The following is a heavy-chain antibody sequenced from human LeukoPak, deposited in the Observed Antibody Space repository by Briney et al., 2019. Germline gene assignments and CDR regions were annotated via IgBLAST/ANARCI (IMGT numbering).Heavy chain of an antibody. CDR2: ISAYNGNT. J-gene: IGHJ4*02. D-gene: IGHD3-16*02. CDR1: GYTVTSYG. CDR3: ARRMITFGGVIVEDY. V-gene: IGHV1-18*01. Sequence: GASVKVSCKASGYTVTSYGISWVRQAPGQGLEWMGWISAYNGNTNYAQKLQGRVTMTTDTSTSTAYMELRSLRSDDTAVYYCARRMITFGGVIVEDYWGQGTLVTVSS.